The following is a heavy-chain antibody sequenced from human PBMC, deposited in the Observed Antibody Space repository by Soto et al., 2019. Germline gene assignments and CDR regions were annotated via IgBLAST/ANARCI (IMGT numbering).Heavy chain of an antibody. V-gene: IGHV4-30-4*01. CDR3: ARNYDFWSGYYTDYYYGMDV. CDR2: IYYSGST. J-gene: IGHJ6*02. D-gene: IGHD3-3*01. CDR1: GGSISSGDYY. Sequence: SETLSLTCTVSGGSISSGDYYWSWIPKPPGKGLEWIGYIYYSGSTYYNPSLKSRVTISVDTSKNQFSLKLSSVTAADTAVYYCARNYDFWSGYYTDYYYGMDVWGQGTTVTVSS.